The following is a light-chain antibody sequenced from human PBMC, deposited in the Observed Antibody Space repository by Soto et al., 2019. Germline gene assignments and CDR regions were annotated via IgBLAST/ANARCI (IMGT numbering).Light chain of an antibody. CDR2: WAS. Sequence: IVMTQSPDSLAVSLGARATINCKSSQSVLYSSNNKNYMVWYQQKPGQPPKMIINWASTRESGVPDRISGSGSGTDFTLTLSSLQPEDVAVYYCQQYLSSPPTFGQGTRLEIK. V-gene: IGKV4-1*01. J-gene: IGKJ5*01. CDR3: QQYLSSPPT. CDR1: QSVLYSSNNKNY.